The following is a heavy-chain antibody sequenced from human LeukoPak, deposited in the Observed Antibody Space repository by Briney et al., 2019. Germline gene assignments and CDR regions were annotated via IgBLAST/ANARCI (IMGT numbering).Heavy chain of an antibody. CDR3: ARVGIVVVPAVEAFDI. CDR1: GGSISSGGYY. CDR2: IYYSGST. J-gene: IGHJ3*02. Sequence: SQTLSLTCTVSGGSISSGGYYWSWIRQHPGKGLEWIGYIYYSGSTYYNPSLKSRVTISVDTSKNQFSLELSSVTAADTAVYYCARVGIVVVPAVEAFDIWGQGTMVTVSS. V-gene: IGHV4-31*03. D-gene: IGHD2-2*03.